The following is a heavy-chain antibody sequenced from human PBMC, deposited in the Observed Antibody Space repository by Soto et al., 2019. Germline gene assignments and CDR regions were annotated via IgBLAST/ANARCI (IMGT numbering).Heavy chain of an antibody. CDR2: IYSGGDT. D-gene: IGHD1-1*01. CDR3: AVRWK. V-gene: IGHV3-66*01. CDR1: GFSVSNNY. J-gene: IGHJ4*02. Sequence: EVQLVESGGALVQPGGSLRVSCAASGFSVSNNYMSWVRQAPGKGLEWVAFIYSGGDTFYADYVKGRFSISRDKSRNTLYLQMKSLRGEDTAVYYCAVRWKWGQGTLVTVSS.